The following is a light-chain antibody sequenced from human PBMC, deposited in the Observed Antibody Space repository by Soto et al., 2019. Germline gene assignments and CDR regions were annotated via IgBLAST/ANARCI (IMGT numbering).Light chain of an antibody. CDR3: ATWDDSLSGVV. V-gene: IGLV1-47*01. CDR2: RNN. Sequence: QSVLTQPPSASGTPGQRVTISCSGSSSNIGSNYVYWYQQLPGTAPKLLIYRNNQRPSGVPDRFSGSKSGTSASLAISRLRSADEADYYCATWDDSLSGVVFGGGTKLTVL. CDR1: SSNIGSNY. J-gene: IGLJ2*01.